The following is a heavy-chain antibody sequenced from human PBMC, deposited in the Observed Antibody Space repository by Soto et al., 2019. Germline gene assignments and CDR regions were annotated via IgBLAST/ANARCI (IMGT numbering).Heavy chain of an antibody. Sequence: PGGSLRLSCAASGFTFSSYGMHWVRQAPGKGLEWVAVIWYDGSNKYYADSVKGRFTISRDNSKNTLYLQMNSLRAEDTAVYYCARDGGQRERLYRYGMDVWGQGTTVTVSS. CDR2: IWYDGSNK. J-gene: IGHJ6*02. V-gene: IGHV3-33*01. D-gene: IGHD1-1*01. CDR1: GFTFSSYG. CDR3: ARDGGQRERLYRYGMDV.